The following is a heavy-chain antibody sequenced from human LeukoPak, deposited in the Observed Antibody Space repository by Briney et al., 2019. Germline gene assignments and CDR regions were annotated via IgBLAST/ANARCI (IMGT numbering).Heavy chain of an antibody. CDR2: IGADENK. V-gene: IGHV3-33*01. Sequence: QTGRSLRLSCTASGFTFSTYGIHWVRQAPGKGLEWVAVIGADENKYYADSVKGRFTISRDNSKNTLYLQMNSLRAEDTAVYYCARDNEGDDNGLDIWGQGTMVTVS. CDR1: GFTFSTYG. J-gene: IGHJ3*02. D-gene: IGHD2-8*01. CDR3: ARDNEGDDNGLDI.